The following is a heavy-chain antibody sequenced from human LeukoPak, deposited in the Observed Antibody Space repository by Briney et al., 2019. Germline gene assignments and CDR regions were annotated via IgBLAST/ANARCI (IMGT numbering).Heavy chain of an antibody. CDR1: GFTFSSYE. CDR2: ISSSGSTI. J-gene: IGHJ6*03. V-gene: IGHV3-48*03. CDR3: ARVGGRGFWSGRRYYYYYYMDV. Sequence: PGGSLRLSCAASGFTFSSYEMNWVRQAPGKGLEWVSYISSSGSTIYYADSVKGRFTISRDNAKNSLYLQMNSLRAEDTAVYYCARVGGRGFWSGRRYYYYYYMDVWGKGTTVTVSS. D-gene: IGHD3-3*01.